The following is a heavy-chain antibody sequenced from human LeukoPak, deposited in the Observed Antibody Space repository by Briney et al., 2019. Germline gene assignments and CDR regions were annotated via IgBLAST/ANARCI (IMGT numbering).Heavy chain of an antibody. V-gene: IGHV3-7*01. Sequence: GGSLRLSCAASGFTFSSYWMSWVRQAPGKGLEWVANIKEDGGERSYVDSVEGRFAISRDNAKNSIYLQMNSLRVEDTAVYYCAREYWGVDYWGQGTLVTVSS. CDR3: AREYWGVDY. J-gene: IGHJ4*02. D-gene: IGHD2-8*02. CDR1: GFTFSSYW. CDR2: IKEDGGER.